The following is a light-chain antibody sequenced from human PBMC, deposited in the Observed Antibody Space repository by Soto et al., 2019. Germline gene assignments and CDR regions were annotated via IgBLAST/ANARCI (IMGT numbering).Light chain of an antibody. J-gene: IGKJ1*01. V-gene: IGKV3D-15*01. Sequence: EIVLTQSPGTLSLSPGERATLSFRASQSVSSSYLAWYQQKPGQTPSLLIYGTSTRATGIPARFSGSGSGTEFTLTISSLQSEDFAVYYCQQYDNWPLTFGQGTKVDIK. CDR2: GTS. CDR1: QSVSSSY. CDR3: QQYDNWPLT.